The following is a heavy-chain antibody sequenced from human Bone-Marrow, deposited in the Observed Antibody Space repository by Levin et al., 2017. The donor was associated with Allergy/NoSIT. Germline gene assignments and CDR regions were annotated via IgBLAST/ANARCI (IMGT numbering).Heavy chain of an antibody. Sequence: LSLTCAASGFPVGVNYMNWVRQAPMKGLEWVSLIDSTGATQYADSVKGRFTVSRDNSKNTLYLQMNSLTAEDTAMYYCTRDYFGSGSSWVAFDIWGQGTMVTVSS. CDR1: GFPVGVNY. J-gene: IGHJ3*02. V-gene: IGHV3-53*01. D-gene: IGHD3-10*01. CDR2: IDSTGAT. CDR3: TRDYFGSGSSWVAFDI.